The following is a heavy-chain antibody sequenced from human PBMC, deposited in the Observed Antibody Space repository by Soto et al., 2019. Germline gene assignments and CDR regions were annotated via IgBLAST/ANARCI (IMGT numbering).Heavy chain of an antibody. Sequence: HPGGSLRLSCAASGFTFSGSTIHWVRQTSGKGLEWVGRIPSKTNTYATAYAASVKGRFTISRDDSKNTAYLQMDSLKTEDTAVYYCTRQHLDVQVPSGIDAWGPGTLVTVSS. D-gene: IGHD1-1*01. V-gene: IGHV3-73*01. J-gene: IGHJ5*02. CDR3: TRQHLDVQVPSGIDA. CDR2: IPSKTNTYAT. CDR1: GFTFSGST.